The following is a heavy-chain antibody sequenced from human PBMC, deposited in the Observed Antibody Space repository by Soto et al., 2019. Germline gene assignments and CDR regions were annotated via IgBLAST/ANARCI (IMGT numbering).Heavy chain of an antibody. CDR2: IYFSGTT. V-gene: IGHV4-39*01. Sequence: PSETLSLTCNVSGVPISDTSYYWGWIRQPPGKGLEWIGTIYFSGTTFYNPSLKSRLTISVDTSKNQFSLRLSSVTAADTAVYYCARHGSHWGQGTLVTVSS. J-gene: IGHJ4*02. CDR3: ARHGSH. CDR1: GVPISDTSYY.